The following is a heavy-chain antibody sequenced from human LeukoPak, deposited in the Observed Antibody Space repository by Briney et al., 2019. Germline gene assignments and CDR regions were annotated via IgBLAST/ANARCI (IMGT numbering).Heavy chain of an antibody. CDR1: GGSFSGYY. V-gene: IGHV4-34*01. J-gene: IGHJ5*02. Sequence: SETLSLTCAVYGGSFSGYYWSWIRKPPGKGLEWVGEINHCENTNSNPSLKSRVTISVDTSKNQFSLKLSSVTAADTAVYYCAQENNRSFDPWGQGTLVTVSS. CDR3: AQENNRSFDP. D-gene: IGHD2/OR15-2a*01. CDR2: INHCENT.